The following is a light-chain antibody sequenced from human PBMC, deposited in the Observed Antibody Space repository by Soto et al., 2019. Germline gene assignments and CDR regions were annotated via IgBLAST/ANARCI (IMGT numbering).Light chain of an antibody. V-gene: IGLV2-11*01. CDR3: CSYAGSYTWV. Sequence: QSALTQPRSMSESPGQSVTISCTGTSSDVGAYDYVSWYQQHPGKAPQLMIYDVTKRPSGVPHRFSGSRSGNTASLTISGLQAEDDADYYCCSYAGSYTWVFGGGTKVTVL. CDR2: DVT. CDR1: SSDVGAYDY. J-gene: IGLJ2*01.